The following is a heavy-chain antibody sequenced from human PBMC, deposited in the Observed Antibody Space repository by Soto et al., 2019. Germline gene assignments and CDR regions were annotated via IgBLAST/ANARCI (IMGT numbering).Heavy chain of an antibody. CDR3: ARDKGYYDFWSGKLDY. Sequence: GKGLEWVSSISSSSSYIYYADSVKGRFTISRDNAKNSLYLQMNSLRAEDTAVYYCARDKGYYDFWSGKLDYWGQGTLVTVSS. J-gene: IGHJ4*02. CDR2: ISSSSSYI. V-gene: IGHV3-21*01. D-gene: IGHD3-3*01.